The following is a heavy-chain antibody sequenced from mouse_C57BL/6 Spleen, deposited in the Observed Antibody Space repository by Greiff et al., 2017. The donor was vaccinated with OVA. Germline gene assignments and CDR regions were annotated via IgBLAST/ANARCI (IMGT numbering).Heavy chain of an antibody. CDR1: GYAFTNYL. CDR3: ARSYDGYSWFAY. J-gene: IGHJ3*01. V-gene: IGHV1-54*01. CDR2: INPGSGGT. D-gene: IGHD2-3*01. Sequence: QVQLQQSGAELVRPGTSVKVSCKASGYAFTNYLIEWVKQRPGQGLEWIGVINPGSGGTNYNEKFKGKATLTADKSSSTAYMQLSSLTSEDSAVYFCARSYDGYSWFAYWGQGTLVTVSA.